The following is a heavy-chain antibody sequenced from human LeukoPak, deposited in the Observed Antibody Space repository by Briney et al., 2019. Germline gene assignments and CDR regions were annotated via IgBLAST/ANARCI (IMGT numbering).Heavy chain of an antibody. D-gene: IGHD6-19*01. CDR3: ARDFGTTGWHTFDY. CDR1: GDSVSSKNGA. Sequence: SQTLSLTCVVSGDSVSSKNGAWNWIRQSPSRGLEWLGRTYYRSKWYNEYAESMEGHITISQDPSQNHSSLHLNSVTPDDTAVYYCARDFGTTGWHTFDYWGQGTLVTVSS. V-gene: IGHV6-1*01. J-gene: IGHJ4*02. CDR2: TYYRSKWYN.